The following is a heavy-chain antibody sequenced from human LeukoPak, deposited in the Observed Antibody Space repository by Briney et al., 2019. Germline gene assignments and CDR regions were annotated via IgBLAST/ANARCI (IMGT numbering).Heavy chain of an antibody. CDR1: GFTFSSYD. V-gene: IGHV3-33*01. CDR3: AREASDAFDI. CDR2: IWYDGSNK. J-gene: IGHJ3*02. Sequence: GGSLRLSCAASGFTFSSYDMHWVRQAPGKGLEWVALIWYDGSNKNYADSVKGRFAISGDNSKNTLFLQMNSLRAEDTAVYYGAREASDAFDIWGQGTMVTVSS.